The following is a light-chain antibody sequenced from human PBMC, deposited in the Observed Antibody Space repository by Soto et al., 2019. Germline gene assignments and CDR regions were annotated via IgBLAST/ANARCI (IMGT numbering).Light chain of an antibody. CDR1: QSVSSY. Sequence: EIVLTQSPATLSLSPGARATLSCRASQSVSSYLAWYQQKAGQAPRLLIYDASNWATGIPARFSGSGSGTDFTLTISRLKPEDFAVYYCQQRSSWPRTFGLGTKVEI. V-gene: IGKV3-11*01. J-gene: IGKJ1*01. CDR3: QQRSSWPRT. CDR2: DAS.